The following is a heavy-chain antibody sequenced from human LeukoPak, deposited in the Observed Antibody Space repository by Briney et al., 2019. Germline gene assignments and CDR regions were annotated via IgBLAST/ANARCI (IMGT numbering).Heavy chain of an antibody. CDR3: SRPNPTYYYGSGSYAFDI. J-gene: IGHJ3*02. CDR2: IRSKAYGGTT. CDR1: GFTFGDYA. Sequence: GGSLRLSCTASGFTFGDYAMSWFRQAPGKGLEWVGFIRSKAYGGTTEYAASVKGRFTISRDDSKSIAYLQMNSLKTEDTAVYYCSRPNPTYYYGSGSYAFDIWGQGTMVTASS. D-gene: IGHD3-10*01. V-gene: IGHV3-49*03.